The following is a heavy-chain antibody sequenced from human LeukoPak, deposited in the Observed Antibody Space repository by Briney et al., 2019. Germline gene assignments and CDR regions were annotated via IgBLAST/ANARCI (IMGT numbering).Heavy chain of an antibody. D-gene: IGHD6-25*01. CDR1: GFTFSSYW. CDR2: IKQDGREK. Sequence: GGSLRLSCAASGFTFSSYWMSWVRQAPGKGLEWVANIKQDGREKYYVDSVKGRFTISRDNAKNSLYLQMNSLRAEDTAVYYCARSLSGKALGAFDIWGQGTMVTVSS. V-gene: IGHV3-7*01. CDR3: ARSLSGKALGAFDI. J-gene: IGHJ3*02.